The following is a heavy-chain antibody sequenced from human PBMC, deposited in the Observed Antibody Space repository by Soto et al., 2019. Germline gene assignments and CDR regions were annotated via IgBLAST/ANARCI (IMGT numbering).Heavy chain of an antibody. CDR3: AAWDSRDTWDH. Sequence: QVQLVQSGAEVKKPGSSVKVSCKASGDTLSHYGVSWVRQVTGKGLEWMGGTTAILGTRDYAQKFQGRMTITSDESTTTYYMERNSMTSDDTAVYYCAAWDSRDTWDHWGQGTLVTVSS. CDR1: GDTLSHYG. J-gene: IGHJ4*02. D-gene: IGHD5-18*01. CDR2: TTAILGTR. V-gene: IGHV1-69*01.